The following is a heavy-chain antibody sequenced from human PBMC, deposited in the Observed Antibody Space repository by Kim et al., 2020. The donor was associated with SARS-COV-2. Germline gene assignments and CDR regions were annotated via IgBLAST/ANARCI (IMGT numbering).Heavy chain of an antibody. Sequence: GGSLRLSCAASGFTFTRYTMHWVRQAPGKGLEWVSSISTISTFIYYADSMGGRFTVSRDNVENSVYLQMYSLRAEDTGVYYCARGMGSGSYFQPKYYGLDVWGQGTTVTVSS. CDR2: ISTISTFI. J-gene: IGHJ6*02. V-gene: IGHV3-21*01. CDR3: ARGMGSGSYFQPKYYGLDV. D-gene: IGHD3-10*01. CDR1: GFTFTRYT.